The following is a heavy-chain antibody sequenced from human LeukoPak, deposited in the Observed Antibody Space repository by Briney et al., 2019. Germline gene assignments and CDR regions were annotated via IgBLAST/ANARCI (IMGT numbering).Heavy chain of an antibody. J-gene: IGHJ6*02. CDR1: GFSFSSYA. CDR3: AREDYYDSSGYYYGGSYYGMDV. Sequence: GGSLRLSCAASGFSFSSYAMHWVRQAPGEGPEYVSAISSNGGSTYYTNSVKGRFTISRDNSKNTLYLQMGSLRAEDMAVYYCAREDYYDSSGYYYGGSYYGMDVWGQGTTVTVSS. V-gene: IGHV3-64*01. D-gene: IGHD3-22*01. CDR2: ISSNGGST.